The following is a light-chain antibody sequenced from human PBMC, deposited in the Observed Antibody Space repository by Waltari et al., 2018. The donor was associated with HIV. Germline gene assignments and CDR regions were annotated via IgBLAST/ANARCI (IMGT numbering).Light chain of an antibody. CDR2: DVG. J-gene: IGLJ1*01. V-gene: IGLV2-11*01. CDR3: CSYAGTYTYV. Sequence: QSALTQPRSVSGSPGQTVTISCTGTSSDVGGYDYVSWFQQHPDKAPKLTIYDVGQPPSGVPDRFSCSKSGNTAFLTISVLQAEDEADSYCCSYAGTYTYVFGSGTEVTAL. CDR1: SSDVGGYDY.